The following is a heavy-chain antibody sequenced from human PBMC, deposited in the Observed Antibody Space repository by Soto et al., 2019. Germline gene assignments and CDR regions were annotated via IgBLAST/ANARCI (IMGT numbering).Heavy chain of an antibody. J-gene: IGHJ4*02. CDR3: ASLMSSGPYFDY. V-gene: IGHV1-46*03. Sequence: GASVKVSCKASGYTFTSYYMHWVRLAPGQGLEWMGIINPSGGSTSYAQKFQGRVTMTRDTSTSTVYMELSSLRSEDTAVYYCASLMSSGPYFDYWGQGTLVTVSS. CDR2: INPSGGST. D-gene: IGHD3-22*01. CDR1: GYTFTSYY.